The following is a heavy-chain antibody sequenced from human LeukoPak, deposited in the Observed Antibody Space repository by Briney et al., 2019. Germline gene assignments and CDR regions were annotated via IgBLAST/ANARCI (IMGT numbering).Heavy chain of an antibody. J-gene: IGHJ6*01. CDR1: GFTFSSYG. Sequence: GKSLRLSCAASGFTFSSYGMHWVRQAPGKGLEWVAVTWYDARNNYYAASVKGRFTISRDDSKTTVYLLMNSLRAEDTAVYYCAREVAPLYFHYGMDVWGEGTTVTVSS. D-gene: IGHD2-21*01. V-gene: IGHV3-33*01. CDR2: TWYDARNN. CDR3: AREVAPLYFHYGMDV.